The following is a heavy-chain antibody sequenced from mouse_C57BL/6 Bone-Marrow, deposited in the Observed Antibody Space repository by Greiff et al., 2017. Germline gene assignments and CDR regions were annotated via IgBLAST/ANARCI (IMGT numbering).Heavy chain of an antibody. J-gene: IGHJ2*01. Sequence: QVQLQQPGAELVRPGTSVKLSCKASGYTFTSYWMHWVKQRPGQGLEWIGVIDPSDSYTNYNQKFKGKATLTVDTSSSTAYMQLSSLTSEDSAVYYCARYPLRNRGNYWGQGTTLTVSS. V-gene: IGHV1-59*01. CDR1: GYTFTSYW. CDR3: ARYPLRNRGNY. CDR2: IDPSDSYT. D-gene: IGHD1-1*01.